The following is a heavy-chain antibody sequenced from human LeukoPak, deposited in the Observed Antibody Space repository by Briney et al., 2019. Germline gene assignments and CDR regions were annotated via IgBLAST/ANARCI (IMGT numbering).Heavy chain of an antibody. CDR2: IYSGGST. CDR1: GFSFSNYY. Sequence: PGGSLRLSCAASGFSFSNYYMNWVRQAPGKGLEWVSVIYSGGSTYYADSVKGRFTISRDHSKNTLYLQMNSLRAEDTTVQYCGRAFGGSSGSFDDWGQGTLVTVSS. J-gene: IGHJ4*02. V-gene: IGHV3-53*03. D-gene: IGHD3-10*01. CDR3: GRAFGGSSGSFDD.